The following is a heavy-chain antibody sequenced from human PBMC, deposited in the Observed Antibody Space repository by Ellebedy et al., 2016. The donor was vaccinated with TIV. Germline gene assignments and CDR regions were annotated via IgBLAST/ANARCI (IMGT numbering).Heavy chain of an antibody. V-gene: IGHV3-30-3*01. CDR3: ARDSLRFLDQGFFDP. Sequence: GGSLRLXXAASGFTFSSHVMTWVRQAPGKGLEWVAVISYDGSNKYYADSVKGRFTISRDNSKNTLYLQMNSLRAEDTAVYYCARDSLRFLDQGFFDPWGQGTLVTVSS. CDR1: GFTFSSHV. D-gene: IGHD3-3*01. J-gene: IGHJ5*02. CDR2: ISYDGSNK.